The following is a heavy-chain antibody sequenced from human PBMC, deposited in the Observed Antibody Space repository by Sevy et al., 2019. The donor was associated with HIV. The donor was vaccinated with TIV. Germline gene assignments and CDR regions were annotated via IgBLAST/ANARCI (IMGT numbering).Heavy chain of an antibody. CDR1: GGSISSGNYY. Sequence: SENLSLTCTVSGGSISSGNYYWSWIRQPAGKGLEWIGRIYTRGGTNYNPSLKSRVTISVDTSKNQFSLKLSSVTAADTAVYYCARESGDCSTTSCYEGVFDYWGQGTLVTVSS. CDR2: IYTRGGT. V-gene: IGHV4-61*02. J-gene: IGHJ4*02. D-gene: IGHD2-2*01. CDR3: ARESGDCSTTSCYEGVFDY.